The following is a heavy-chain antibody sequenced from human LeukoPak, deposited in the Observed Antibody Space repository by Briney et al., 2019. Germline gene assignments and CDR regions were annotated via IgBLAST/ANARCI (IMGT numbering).Heavy chain of an antibody. CDR2: IKQDGSEK. J-gene: IGHJ5*02. V-gene: IGHV3-7*01. D-gene: IGHD4-17*01. Sequence: PGGSLRLSCAASGFTFSSYWMSWVRQAPGKGLEWVASIKQDGSEKYYVDSVKGQFTIFRDNAKNSLYLQMNSLRAEDTAVYYCARDQTVIDWFDPWGQGTLVTVSS. CDR1: GFTFSSYW. CDR3: ARDQTVIDWFDP.